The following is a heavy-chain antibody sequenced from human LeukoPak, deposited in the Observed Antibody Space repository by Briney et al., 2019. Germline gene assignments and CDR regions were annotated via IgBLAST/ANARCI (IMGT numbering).Heavy chain of an antibody. CDR3: AREGDSSGYYYAGFDY. CDR2: IIPILGIA. CDR1: GGTFSSYA. D-gene: IGHD3-22*01. Sequence: SVKVSCKASGGTFSSYAISWVQQAPGQGLEWMGRIIPILGIANYAQKFQGRVTITADKSTSTAYMELSSLRSEDTAVYYCAREGDSSGYYYAGFDYWGQGTLVTVSS. J-gene: IGHJ4*02. V-gene: IGHV1-69*04.